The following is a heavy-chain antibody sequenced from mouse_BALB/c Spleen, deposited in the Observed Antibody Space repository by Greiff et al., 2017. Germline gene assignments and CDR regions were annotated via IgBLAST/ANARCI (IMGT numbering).Heavy chain of an antibody. J-gene: IGHJ4*01. CDR2: INPGSGGT. CDR3: ARDGYDVNYYAMDY. Sequence: VQLQQSGAELVRPGTSVKVSCKASGYAFTNYLIEWVKQRPGQGLEWIGVINPGSGGTNYNEKFKGKATLTADKSSSTAYMQLSSLTSDDSAVYFCARDGYDVNYYAMDYWGQGTSVTVSS. D-gene: IGHD2-2*01. CDR1: GYAFTNYL. V-gene: IGHV1-54*01.